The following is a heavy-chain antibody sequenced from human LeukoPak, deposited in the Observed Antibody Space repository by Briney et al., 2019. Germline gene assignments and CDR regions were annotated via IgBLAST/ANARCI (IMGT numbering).Heavy chain of an antibody. V-gene: IGHV3-7*01. D-gene: IGHD2-15*01. CDR3: AGGGVCSGGSCYSTTPYYYYGMDV. Sequence: PGGSLRLSCAASGFTFSSYWMSWVRQAPGKGLEWVANIKQDGSEKYYVDSVKGRFTISRDNAQNSLYLQINSLRAEDTAVYYCAGGGVCSGGSCYSTTPYYYYGMDVWGQGTTVTVSS. J-gene: IGHJ6*02. CDR1: GFTFSSYW. CDR2: IKQDGSEK.